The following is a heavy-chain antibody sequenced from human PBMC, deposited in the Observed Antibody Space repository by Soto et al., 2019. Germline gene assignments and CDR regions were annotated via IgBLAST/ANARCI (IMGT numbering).Heavy chain of an antibody. CDR3: ARSQGGSSSLDIYYYYYYGMDV. Sequence: VQRVQPGAEVKNPGSSVKVSCKPPGATSSSYAFSWVRQPPGQGLEWRGGFIPIFGTANYAQKFQGRVTITADESTSTGYMELSSLRSEDTAVYYCARSQGGSSSLDIYYYYYYGMDVWGQGTTVTVSS. D-gene: IGHD2-15*01. CDR1: GATSSSYA. J-gene: IGHJ6*02. CDR2: FIPIFGTA. V-gene: IGHV1-69*01.